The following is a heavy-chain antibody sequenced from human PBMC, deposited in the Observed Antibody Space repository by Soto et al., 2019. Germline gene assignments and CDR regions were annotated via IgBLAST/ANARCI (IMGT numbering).Heavy chain of an antibody. J-gene: IGHJ5*02. Sequence: SETPSLTCTVSGASVSTGAYYWGWVRQRPGRGLEWIGYVYESGYTYYNMSLKSRLTISLDRSNNQFSLGLTSVTAADTAVYYCVTALRHPAMVYHWLDPWGQGTLVTVSS. CDR3: VTALRHPAMVYHWLDP. CDR1: GASVSTGAYY. D-gene: IGHD5-18*01. CDR2: VYESGYT. V-gene: IGHV4-31*03.